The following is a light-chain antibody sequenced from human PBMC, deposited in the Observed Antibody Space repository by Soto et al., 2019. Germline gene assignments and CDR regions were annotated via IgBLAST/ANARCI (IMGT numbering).Light chain of an antibody. CDR3: SSYAGSNNLHVL. V-gene: IGLV2-14*01. Sequence: QSVLTQPASVSGSPGQSITISCTGTNGDVGAYDYVSWYQQHPGKAPKLMISQVNNRPSGVSNRFSGSKFGNTASLTVSGLQAEDEADYYCSSYAGSNNLHVLFGGGTKVTVL. CDR2: QVN. CDR1: NGDVGAYDY. J-gene: IGLJ2*01.